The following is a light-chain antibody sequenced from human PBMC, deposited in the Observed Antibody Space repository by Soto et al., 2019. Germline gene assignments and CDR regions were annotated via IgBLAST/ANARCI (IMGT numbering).Light chain of an antibody. Sequence: QSALTQPPSASGSPGQSVTISCTGTSSDVGGYNYVSWYQQHPGKAPKLMIYEVSKRPSGVPDRFSGSKSGNTASLTVSGLQAEDEADYYCSSYAGSNNLDVVFGTGTKLTVL. V-gene: IGLV2-8*01. CDR3: SSYAGSNNLDVV. CDR2: EVS. CDR1: SSDVGGYNY. J-gene: IGLJ2*01.